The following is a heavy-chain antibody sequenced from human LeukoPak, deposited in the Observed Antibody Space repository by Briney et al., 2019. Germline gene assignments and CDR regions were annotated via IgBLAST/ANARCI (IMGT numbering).Heavy chain of an antibody. V-gene: IGHV3-23*01. D-gene: IGHD3-10*01. CDR1: GFTFSSYA. Sequence: GGSLRLSCAASGFTFSSYAMNWVRQAPGKGLEWVSAISGSGSTTYYADSVKGRFTISRDNSKNTLHLQMNSLRGEDTAVYYCVRGARVSGTASDYWGQGTLVTVSS. CDR2: ISGSGSTT. CDR3: VRGARVSGTASDY. J-gene: IGHJ4*02.